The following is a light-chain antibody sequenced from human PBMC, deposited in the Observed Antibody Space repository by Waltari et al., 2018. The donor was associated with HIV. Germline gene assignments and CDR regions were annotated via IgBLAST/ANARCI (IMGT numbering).Light chain of an antibody. CDR1: QSVSSN. CDR3: QQYNNWPPRYT. J-gene: IGKJ2*01. CDR2: GAS. V-gene: IGKV3-15*01. Sequence: EIVMTQSPATLSVSPGERATLSCRASQSVSSNLAWYQQKPGQAPRLRIYGASTRATGIPARFSCSGSGTEFTLTISSLQSEDFAVYYCQQYNNWPPRYTFGQGTKLEIK.